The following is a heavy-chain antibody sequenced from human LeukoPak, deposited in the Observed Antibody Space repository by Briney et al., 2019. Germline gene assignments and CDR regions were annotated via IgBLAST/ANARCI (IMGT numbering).Heavy chain of an antibody. CDR3: ARAGYSSSWYDY. CDR1: GGSSSGYY. CDR2: INHSGST. J-gene: IGHJ4*02. Sequence: PSETLSLTCAVYGGSSSGYYWSWIRQPPGKGLEWIGEINHSGSTNYNPSLKSRVTISVDTSKNQFSLKLSSVTAADTAVYYCARAGYSSSWYDYWGQGTLVTISS. V-gene: IGHV4-34*01. D-gene: IGHD6-13*01.